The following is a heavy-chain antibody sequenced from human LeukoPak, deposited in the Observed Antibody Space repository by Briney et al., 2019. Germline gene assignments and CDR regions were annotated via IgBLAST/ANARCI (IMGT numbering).Heavy chain of an antibody. D-gene: IGHD3-16*02. CDR3: ARGGDYDYVWGSYRYDAFDI. CDR2: INHSGST. CDR1: GGSFSGYY. Sequence: PSETLSLTCAVYGGSFSGYYWSWIRQPPGKGLEWIGEINHSGSTNYNPSLKSRVTISVDTSKNQFSLKLSSVTAADTAVYYCARGGDYDYVWGSYRYDAFDIWGQGTMVTVSS. V-gene: IGHV4-34*01. J-gene: IGHJ3*02.